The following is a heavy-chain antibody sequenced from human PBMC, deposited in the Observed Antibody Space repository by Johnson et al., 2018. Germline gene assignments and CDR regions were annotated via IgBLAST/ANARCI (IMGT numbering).Heavy chain of an antibody. CDR1: GFTFSSYA. J-gene: IGHJ3*02. D-gene: IGHD2/OR15-2a*01. V-gene: IGHV3-23*01. Sequence: EVQLLETGGGLVQPGGSLRLSCAASGFTFSSYAMSWVRQAPGKGLEWVSLISGSGGSPDYAASVKGRFPISSDNSKTTLYLKLNSRRAEDTALYYWARASFDNSAGAFDIWGQGTMVTVSS. CDR3: ARASFDNSAGAFDI. CDR2: ISGSGGSP.